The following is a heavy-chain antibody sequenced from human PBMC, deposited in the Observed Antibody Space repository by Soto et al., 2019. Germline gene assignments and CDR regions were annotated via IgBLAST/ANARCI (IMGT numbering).Heavy chain of an antibody. D-gene: IGHD6-13*01. CDR1: GFTFSSYA. CDR3: AKANEGRYSSSWYIDY. V-gene: IGHV3-23*01. CDR2: ISGSGGST. J-gene: IGHJ4*02. Sequence: GRSRRLSCAASGFTFSSYAMSWVRQAPGKGLEWVSAISGSGGSTYYADSVKRRFTISRDTSKNTLYLQMNRLRAEDTAVYYCAKANEGRYSSSWYIDYWGQGT.